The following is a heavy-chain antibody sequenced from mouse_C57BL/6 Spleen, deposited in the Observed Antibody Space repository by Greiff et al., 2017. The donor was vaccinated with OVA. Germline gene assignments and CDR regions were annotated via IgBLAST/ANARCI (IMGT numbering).Heavy chain of an antibody. J-gene: IGHJ1*03. D-gene: IGHD1-1*01. V-gene: IGHV3-6*01. CDR3: ARDYYGSSHWYFDV. Sequence: EVQLQESGPGLVKPSQSLSLTCSVTGYSITSGYYWNWIRQFPGNKLEWMGYISYDGSNNYNPSLKNRISITRDTSKNQFFLKLNSVTTEDTATNYCARDYYGSSHWYFDVWGTGTTVTVSS. CDR2: ISYDGSN. CDR1: GYSITSGYY.